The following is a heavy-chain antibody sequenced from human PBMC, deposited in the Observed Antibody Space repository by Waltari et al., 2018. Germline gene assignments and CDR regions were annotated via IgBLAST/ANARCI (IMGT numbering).Heavy chain of an antibody. V-gene: IGHV4-30-2*04. D-gene: IGHD3-22*01. CDR3: ARANLYYYDSSGYYSAFDI. J-gene: IGHJ3*02. Sequence: FKSRVTISVDTSKNQFSLKLSSVTAADTAVYYCARANLYYYDSSGYYSAFDIWGQGTMVTVSS.